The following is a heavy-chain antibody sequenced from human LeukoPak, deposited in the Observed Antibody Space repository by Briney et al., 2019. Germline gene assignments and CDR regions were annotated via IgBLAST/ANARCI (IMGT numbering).Heavy chain of an antibody. CDR3: AERLRDGYNSPIDF. CDR1: GFTFSSYA. D-gene: IGHD5-24*01. Sequence: PGGSLRLSCAASGFTFSSYAMSWVRQAPGKGLEWVSGISDSGGVIDYADSVKGRFTISRDTSKNTLHLQMNSLRAEDTAVYYCAERLRDGYNSPIDFWGQGTLVTVSS. J-gene: IGHJ4*02. V-gene: IGHV3-23*01. CDR2: ISDSGGVI.